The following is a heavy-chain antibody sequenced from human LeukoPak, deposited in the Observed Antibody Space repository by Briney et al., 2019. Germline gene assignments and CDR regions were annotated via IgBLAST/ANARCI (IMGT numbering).Heavy chain of an antibody. Sequence: PSETLSLTCTVSGGSISSGSYYWSWIRQPAGKGLEWIGRIYTSGSTNYNPSLKSRVTISVDTSKNQFSLTLSSVTAADTAVYYCARESGSFHGGSPFDYWGQGTLVTVSS. CDR2: IYTSGST. J-gene: IGHJ4*02. D-gene: IGHD2-15*01. CDR1: GGSISSGSYY. V-gene: IGHV4-61*02. CDR3: ARESGSFHGGSPFDY.